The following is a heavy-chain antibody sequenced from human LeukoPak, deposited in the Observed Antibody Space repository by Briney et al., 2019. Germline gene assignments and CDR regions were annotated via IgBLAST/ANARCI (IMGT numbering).Heavy chain of an antibody. D-gene: IGHD3-22*01. CDR3: ASSSGGENTMIVVVISLDAFDI. V-gene: IGHV1-69*06. CDR1: GGTFSSYA. CDR2: IIPIFGTA. J-gene: IGHJ3*02. Sequence: ASVKVSCKASGGTFSSYAISWVRQAPGQGLEWMGGIIPIFGTANYAQKFQGRVTITADKSTSTAYMELSSLRSEDTAVYYCASSSGGENTMIVVVISLDAFDIWGQGTMVTVSS.